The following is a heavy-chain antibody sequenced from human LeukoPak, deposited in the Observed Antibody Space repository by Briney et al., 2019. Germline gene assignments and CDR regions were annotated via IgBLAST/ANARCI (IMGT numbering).Heavy chain of an antibody. CDR1: GFTFSSYA. CDR2: ITGNGGST. J-gene: IGHJ6*03. Sequence: GGSLRLSCAASGFTFSSYAMHWVRQAPGKGLEYVSAITGNGGSTYYANSVKGRFTISRDNSKNTLYLQMGSLRAEDMAVYYCAREDRYCFSTSCYYYYMDVWGKGTTVTVPS. V-gene: IGHV3-64*01. CDR3: AREDRYCFSTSCYYYYMDV. D-gene: IGHD2-2*01.